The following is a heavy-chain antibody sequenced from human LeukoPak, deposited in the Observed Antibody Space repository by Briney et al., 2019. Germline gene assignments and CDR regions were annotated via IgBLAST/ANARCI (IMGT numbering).Heavy chain of an antibody. CDR1: GFVFDDNA. CDR3: ARDIFGGMAYGMDV. J-gene: IGHJ6*02. CDR2: ISWNSATI. D-gene: IGHD3-10*01. Sequence: GGSLRLSCAASGFVFDDNAMHCVRQAPGKGLEWVSGISWNSATISYADSVKGRFTISRDNAKNSLYLQMNSLRPEDTALYYCARDIFGGMAYGMDVWGQGTTVIVSS. V-gene: IGHV3-9*01.